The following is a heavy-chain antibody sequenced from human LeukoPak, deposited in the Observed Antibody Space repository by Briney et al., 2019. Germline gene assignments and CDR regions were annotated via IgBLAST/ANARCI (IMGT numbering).Heavy chain of an antibody. Sequence: SQTLSLTYTVSGGSISSGSYYWSWIRQPAGKGLEWIGRIYTSGSTNYNPSLKSRVTISVDTSKNQFSLKLSSVTAADTAVYYCARGGTYYDILTGYYPTGMDVWGQGTTVTVSS. CDR2: IYTSGST. D-gene: IGHD3-9*01. CDR1: GGSISSGSYY. J-gene: IGHJ6*02. V-gene: IGHV4-61*02. CDR3: ARGGTYYDILTGYYPTGMDV.